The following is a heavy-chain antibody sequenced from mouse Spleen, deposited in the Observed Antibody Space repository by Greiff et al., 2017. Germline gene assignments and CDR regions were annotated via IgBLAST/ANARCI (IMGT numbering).Heavy chain of an antibody. CDR2: IDPETGGT. CDR3: TRNYDYDGFAY. J-gene: IGHJ3*01. D-gene: IGHD2-4*01. Sequence: VQLQQSGAELVRPGASVTLSCKASGYTFTDYEMHWVKQTPVHGLEWIGAIDPETGGTAYNQKFKGKAILTADKSSSTAYMELRSLTSEDSAVYYCTRNYDYDGFAYWGQGTLVTVSA. V-gene: IGHV1-15*01. CDR1: GYTFTDYE.